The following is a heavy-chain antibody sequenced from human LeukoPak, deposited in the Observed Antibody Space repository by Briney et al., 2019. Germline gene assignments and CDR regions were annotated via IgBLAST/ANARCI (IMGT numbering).Heavy chain of an antibody. V-gene: IGHV1-18*01. D-gene: IGHD4-17*01. CDR2: ISAYNGNT. J-gene: IGHJ3*02. CDR1: GYTFTSYG. Sequence: GSSVKVSCKASGYTFTSYGISWVRQAPGQGLGWMGWISAYNGNTNYAQKLQGRVTMTTDTSTSTAYMELRSLRSDDTAVYYCARDSYGDYRGAFDIWGQGTMVTVSS. CDR3: ARDSYGDYRGAFDI.